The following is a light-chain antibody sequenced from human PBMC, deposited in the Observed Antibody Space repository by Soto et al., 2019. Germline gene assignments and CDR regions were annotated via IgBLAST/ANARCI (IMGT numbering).Light chain of an antibody. CDR1: ESIRSW. V-gene: IGKV1-5*03. CDR3: KQYHSYQIFS. CDR2: KAS. J-gene: IGKJ3*01. Sequence: DLQMTQSPSTLSASVGDRVIITCRASESIRSWLAWYQQKPGKAPARLISKASTLESGFPSRFSGSGSGTQFTRTISSLQPDDFATYYCKQYHSYQIFSFGPGTKVDI.